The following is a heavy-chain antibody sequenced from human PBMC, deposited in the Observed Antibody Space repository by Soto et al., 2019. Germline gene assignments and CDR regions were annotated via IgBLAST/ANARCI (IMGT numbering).Heavy chain of an antibody. CDR3: ARGVWHPSTSSGSAYFDY. CDR2: IYYSGST. V-gene: IGHV4-61*01. D-gene: IGHD3-22*01. Sequence: PSETLSLTCTVSGGSVSSGSYYWSWIRQPPGKGLEWIGYIYYSGSTNYNPSLKSRVTISVDTSKNQFSLKLSSVTAADTAVYYCARGVWHPSTSSGSAYFDYWGQGTLVTVSS. CDR1: GGSVSSGSYY. J-gene: IGHJ4*02.